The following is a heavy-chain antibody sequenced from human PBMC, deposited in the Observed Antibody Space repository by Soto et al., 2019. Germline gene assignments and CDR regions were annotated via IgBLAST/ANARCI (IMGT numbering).Heavy chain of an antibody. CDR2: IWYDGTKK. J-gene: IGHJ5*02. V-gene: IGHV3-33*01. Sequence: QVQLVESGGGVVQSGRSLTLSCAASGFSLRTYGMHWLRRAPGKGLEWVAFIWYDGTKKFYANSVKGRSTISKDNSNNILYLQMSGLRAEDTAVYYCARDVLTAVAGSVNWFAPWGQGTLVTVSS. D-gene: IGHD6-19*01. CDR1: GFSLRTYG. CDR3: ARDVLTAVAGSVNWFAP.